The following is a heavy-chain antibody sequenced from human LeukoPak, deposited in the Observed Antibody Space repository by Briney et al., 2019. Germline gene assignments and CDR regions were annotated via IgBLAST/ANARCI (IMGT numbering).Heavy chain of an antibody. CDR2: ISSSSSTI. V-gene: IGHV3-48*02. CDR3: ARDPHIAAAGTIFDY. Sequence: PGGSLRLSCAVSGFTFSSCSMNWVRQAPGKGLEWVSYISSSSSTIYYADSVKGRFTISRENAKNSLYLQMNSLRDEDSAVYYCARDPHIAAAGTIFDYWGQGTLVTVSS. CDR1: GFTFSSCS. D-gene: IGHD6-13*01. J-gene: IGHJ4*02.